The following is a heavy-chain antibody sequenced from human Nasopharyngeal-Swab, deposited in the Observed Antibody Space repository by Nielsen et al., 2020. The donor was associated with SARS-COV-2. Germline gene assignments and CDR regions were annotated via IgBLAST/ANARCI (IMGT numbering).Heavy chain of an antibody. CDR2: IYSDGST. CDR3: ARMDFIASRDY. J-gene: IGHJ4*02. V-gene: IGHV3-53*01. D-gene: IGHD6-13*01. Sequence: GESLKISCAASGFTVSNYYVSWVRQAPGKGLEYVSVIYSDGSTYYPDSVKGRFTISRDNSKNMVNLQLNSLRAEDTAVYYCARMDFIASRDYWGQGTLVTVSS. CDR1: GFTVSNYY.